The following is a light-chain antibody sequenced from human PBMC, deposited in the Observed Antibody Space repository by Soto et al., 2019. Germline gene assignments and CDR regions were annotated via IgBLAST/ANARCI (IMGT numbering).Light chain of an antibody. CDR1: SSDVGSYNL. V-gene: IGLV2-23*01. CDR3: CSYAGSSTYVV. CDR2: EGS. Sequence: QSVLTQPASVSGSPGQSITISCTGTSSDVGSYNLVSWYQQHPGKAPKLMIHEGSKRPSGVSNRFSGFKSGNTASLTISGLQAEDEADYYCCSYAGSSTYVVFGGGTKVTVL. J-gene: IGLJ2*01.